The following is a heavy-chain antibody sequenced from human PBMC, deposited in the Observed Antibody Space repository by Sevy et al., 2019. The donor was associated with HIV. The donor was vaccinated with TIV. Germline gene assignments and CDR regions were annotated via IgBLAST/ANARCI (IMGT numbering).Heavy chain of an antibody. CDR1: GFTFNNYA. D-gene: IGHD6-25*01. CDR2: IPDDGNNI. CDR3: ARGGFSSGGSLGNYFDY. J-gene: IGHJ4*02. V-gene: IGHV3-30*04. Sequence: GGSLRLSCATSGFTFNNYALHWVRQAPGKGLEWVAVIPDDGNNIYYADSVKGRFTISRDNSKSTLFLQMNSLRAEDTAVYDCARGGFSSGGSLGNYFDYWGQGTLVTVSS.